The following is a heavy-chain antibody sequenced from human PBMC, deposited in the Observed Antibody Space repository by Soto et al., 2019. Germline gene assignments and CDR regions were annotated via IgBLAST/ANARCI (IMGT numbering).Heavy chain of an antibody. V-gene: IGHV6-1*01. CDR3: ARGAAMVQSNWFDP. D-gene: IGHD5-18*01. CDR2: TYYRSKWYN. CDR1: GDSVSSNSAA. J-gene: IGHJ5*02. Sequence: SQTLSLTCAVSGDSVSSNSAAWNWIRQSPSRGLEWLGRTYYRSKWYNDYAVSVKSRITINPDTSKNQFSLQLNSVTPEDTAVYYCARGAAMVQSNWFDPWGQGTLVTVSS.